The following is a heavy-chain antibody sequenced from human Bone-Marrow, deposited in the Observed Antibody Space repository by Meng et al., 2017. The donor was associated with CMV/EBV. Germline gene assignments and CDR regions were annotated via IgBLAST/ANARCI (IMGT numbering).Heavy chain of an antibody. J-gene: IGHJ4*02. D-gene: IGHD3-10*01. CDR2: IKQDGSEK. V-gene: IGHV3-7*01. Sequence: GESLKISCAASGFTFSSYAMSWVRQAPGKGLEWVANIKQDGSEKYYVDSVKGRCTISRDNAKNSLYLQMNSLRAEDTAVYYCARAYYYGSGSYVYWGQGTLVTVSS. CDR3: ARAYYYGSGSYVY. CDR1: GFTFSSYA.